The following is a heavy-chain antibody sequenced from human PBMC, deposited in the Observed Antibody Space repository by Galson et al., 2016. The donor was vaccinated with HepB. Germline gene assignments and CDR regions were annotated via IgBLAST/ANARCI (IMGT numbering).Heavy chain of an antibody. V-gene: IGHV3-30*19. Sequence: SLRLSCAASRFHFSMYAMHWVRQAPGKGLEWVSLISHVGHNEHLIDSVKGRFTLSRDNSKSILYLQMDRLRPEDTATYYCAHLTIWEKWSVPWGQGTLVIVSS. CDR1: RFHFSMYA. D-gene: IGHD7-27*01. CDR2: ISHVGHNE. J-gene: IGHJ5*01. CDR3: AHLTIWEKWSVP.